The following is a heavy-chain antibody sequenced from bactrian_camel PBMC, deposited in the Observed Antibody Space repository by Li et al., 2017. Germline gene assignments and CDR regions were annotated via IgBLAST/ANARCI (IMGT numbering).Heavy chain of an antibody. Sequence: HVQLVESGGGSVQAGGSLTLSCSVSQDISTGVCMACFRQVPGKEAEKVAAVDRDGTTIYEDSVKGRFTISKDNAKNTLNLQMNELKPEDTAMYYCAMSCTVGWVPPLRDNYWGQGTQVTVS. CDR3: AMSCTVGWVPPLRDNY. D-gene: IGHD5*01. V-gene: IGHV3S53*01. CDR2: VDRDGTT. CDR1: QDISTGVC. J-gene: IGHJ4*01.